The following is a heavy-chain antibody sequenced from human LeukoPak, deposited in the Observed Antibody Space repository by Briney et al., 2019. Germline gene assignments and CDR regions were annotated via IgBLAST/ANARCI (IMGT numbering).Heavy chain of an antibody. CDR2: IYYSGST. D-gene: IGHD3-22*01. CDR3: AAYYYDNSGYYGAFDI. V-gene: IGHV4-59*12. Sequence: PSETLSLTCTVSGGSISSYYWSWIRQPPGKGLEWIGYIYYSGSTNYNPSLKSRVTISVDRSKNQFSLKLSSVTAADTAVYYCAAYYYDNSGYYGAFDIWGQGTMVTVSS. J-gene: IGHJ3*02. CDR1: GGSISSYY.